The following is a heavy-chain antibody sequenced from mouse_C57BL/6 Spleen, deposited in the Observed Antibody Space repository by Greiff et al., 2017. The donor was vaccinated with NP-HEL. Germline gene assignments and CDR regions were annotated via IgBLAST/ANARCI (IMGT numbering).Heavy chain of an antibody. J-gene: IGHJ4*01. CDR3: KRGPGYDDAMDY. CDR1: GYTFTDYE. V-gene: IGHV1-15*01. D-gene: IGHD2-2*01. Sequence: QVQLQQSGAELVRPGASVTLSCKASGYTFTDYEMHWVKQTPVHGLEWIGAIDPETGGTAYNQKFKGKAILTADKSSSTAYMELRSLTSEDSAVYYCKRGPGYDDAMDYWGQGTSVTVSS. CDR2: IDPETGGT.